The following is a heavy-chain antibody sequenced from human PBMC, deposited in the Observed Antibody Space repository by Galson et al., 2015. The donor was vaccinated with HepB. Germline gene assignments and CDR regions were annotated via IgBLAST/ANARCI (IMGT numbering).Heavy chain of an antibody. CDR3: AALEGLYYFDY. CDR2: IYYSGST. Sequence: ETLSLTCTVSGGSISSYYWSWIRQPPGKGLEWIGYIYYSGSTNYNPSLKSRVTISVDTSKNQFSLKLSSVTAADTAVYYCAALEGLYYFDYWGQGTLVTVSS. V-gene: IGHV4-59*08. CDR1: GGSISSYY. D-gene: IGHD3/OR15-3a*01. J-gene: IGHJ4*02.